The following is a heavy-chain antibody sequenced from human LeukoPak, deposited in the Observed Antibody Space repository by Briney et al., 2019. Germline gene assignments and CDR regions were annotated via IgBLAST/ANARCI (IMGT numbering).Heavy chain of an antibody. J-gene: IGHJ6*02. V-gene: IGHV3-21*01. Sequence: PGGSLRLSCAASGFTLSSYRMNSVRQAPGQGLEWVSSISSSSSYIYYADSVKGRFTISRDNAKNSLYLQMNSLRAEDTAVYYCARAGDYYGSGSYYSPYGMDVWGQGTTVTVSS. CDR2: ISSSSSYI. CDR1: GFTLSSYR. CDR3: ARAGDYYGSGSYYSPYGMDV. D-gene: IGHD3-10*01.